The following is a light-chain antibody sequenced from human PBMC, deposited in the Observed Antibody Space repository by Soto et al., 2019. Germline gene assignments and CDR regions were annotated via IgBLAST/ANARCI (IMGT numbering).Light chain of an antibody. J-gene: IGKJ2*01. V-gene: IGKV1-17*03. CDR2: AAS. CDR3: LQHTSYPYT. Sequence: DIQMTQSPSAMSASVGDRVTITCRASQGISKSLAWFQQSPGKVPKRLIYAASTLQSGVPSRCSGSGSGADFTLTISSLQPEDFATYYCLQHTSYPYTFGQGTKLEIK. CDR1: QGISKS.